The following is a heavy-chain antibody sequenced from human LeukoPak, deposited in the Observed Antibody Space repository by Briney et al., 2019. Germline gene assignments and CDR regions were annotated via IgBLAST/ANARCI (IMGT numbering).Heavy chain of an antibody. CDR3: AVAYDGAEGYFDL. D-gene: IGHD3-22*01. Sequence: SVKVSCKASGGTFSSYAISWVRQAPGQGLEWMGRVSPALVISYYAQKFQGRLTISADTSTTTAYMELTSLRPEDTAVYYCAVAYDGAEGYFDLWGRGTLVTVSS. CDR1: GGTFSSYA. V-gene: IGHV1-69*04. J-gene: IGHJ2*01. CDR2: VSPALVIS.